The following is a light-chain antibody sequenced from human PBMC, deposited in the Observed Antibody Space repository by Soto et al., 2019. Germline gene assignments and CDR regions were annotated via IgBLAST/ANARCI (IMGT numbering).Light chain of an antibody. Sequence: EIVMTQSPATLSVSPGERATLSCRASESINSNLAWYQQKPGQAPRLLIYGSSTRPTVLPARFSGSGSGTEFSLTISSLQSEDFAIYYCQQYNNWPGTFGLGTKVEIK. V-gene: IGKV3-15*01. CDR2: GSS. CDR3: QQYNNWPGT. CDR1: ESINSN. J-gene: IGKJ1*01.